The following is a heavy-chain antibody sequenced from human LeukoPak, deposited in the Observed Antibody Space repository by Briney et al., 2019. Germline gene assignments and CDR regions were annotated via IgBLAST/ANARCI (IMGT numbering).Heavy chain of an antibody. CDR2: IIGSVGST. V-gene: IGHV3-23*01. CDR3: VIPGGI. CDR1: GFTFSSDA. D-gene: IGHD3-16*01. J-gene: IGHJ3*02. Sequence: GGSLRLSCAASGFTFSSDAMSWVRQAPGKGLEWVSDIIGSVGSTYYADSVKGRFTISRDNSKNTLYLQMNSLRAEDTAVYYCVIPGGIWGQGTMVTVSS.